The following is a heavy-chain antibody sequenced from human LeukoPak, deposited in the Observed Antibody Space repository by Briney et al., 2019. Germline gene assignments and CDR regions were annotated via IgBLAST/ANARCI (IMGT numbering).Heavy chain of an antibody. V-gene: IGHV1-69*13. D-gene: IGHD6-13*01. J-gene: IGHJ4*02. CDR3: ARSQDKIAAAGGD. CDR2: IIPIFGTA. CDR1: GGTFISYA. Sequence: ASVKVSCKASGGTFISYAISWVRQAPGQGLEWMGGIIPIFGTANYAQKFQGRVTITADESTSTAYMELSSLRSEDTAVYYCARSQDKIAAAGGDWGQGTLFTVSS.